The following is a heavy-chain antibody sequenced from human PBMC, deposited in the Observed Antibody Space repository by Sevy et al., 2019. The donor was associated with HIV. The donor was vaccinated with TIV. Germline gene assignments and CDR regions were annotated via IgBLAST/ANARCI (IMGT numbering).Heavy chain of an antibody. V-gene: IGHV3-15*01. CDR3: TTEGAD. Sequence: GGSLRLSCAASGFSFSDAWLSWVRQVPGKGLEWVGHVRSKGDGGTAEYAAPVKGRFTIARDDSKNTMYVQMNNLKNEDTGIYYCTTEGADWGQGTLVTVSS. J-gene: IGHJ1*01. CDR2: VRSKGDGGTA. CDR1: GFSFSDAW.